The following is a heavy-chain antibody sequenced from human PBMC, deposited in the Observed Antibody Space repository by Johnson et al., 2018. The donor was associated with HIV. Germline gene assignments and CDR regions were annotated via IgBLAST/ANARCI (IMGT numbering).Heavy chain of an antibody. CDR1: GFTFSNVW. Sequence: VQLVESGGGLVKPGGSLRLSCAASGFTFSNVWMSWVRQAPGKGLEWVGRIKRKIDGGTTDYAAPVKGRFTISRDDSKNTLYLQINSLKTEDTAVYYCTTGFAAFDIWGQGTMVTVSS. V-gene: IGHV3-15*01. CDR3: TTGFAAFDI. J-gene: IGHJ3*02. CDR2: IKRKIDGGTT.